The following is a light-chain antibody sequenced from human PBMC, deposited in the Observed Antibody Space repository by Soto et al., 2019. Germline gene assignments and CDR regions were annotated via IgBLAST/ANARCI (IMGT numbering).Light chain of an antibody. CDR1: QSVPSDW. Sequence: EIVLTQSPGTLSLSPGERATLSCRASQSVPSDWLAWYRHKPGQAPRLLIYGASSRATGVPDRVSGSGSGTDFTLTINRLQPEDLAVYYCQQYCNFPYTFGQGTKLEIK. V-gene: IGKV3-20*01. CDR3: QQYCNFPYT. CDR2: GAS. J-gene: IGKJ2*01.